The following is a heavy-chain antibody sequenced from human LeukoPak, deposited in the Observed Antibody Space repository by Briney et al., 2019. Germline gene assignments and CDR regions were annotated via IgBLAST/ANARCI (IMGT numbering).Heavy chain of an antibody. CDR2: INHSGST. D-gene: IGHD6-25*01. CDR3: ASTRSGPGGYFDY. CDR1: GGSFSGYY. Sequence: SETLSLTCAVYGGSFSGYYWSWIRQPPGKGLEWNGEINHSGSTNYNPSLKSRVTISVDTSKNQFSLKLSSVTAADTAVYYCASTRSGPGGYFDYWGQGTLVTVSS. J-gene: IGHJ4*02. V-gene: IGHV4-34*01.